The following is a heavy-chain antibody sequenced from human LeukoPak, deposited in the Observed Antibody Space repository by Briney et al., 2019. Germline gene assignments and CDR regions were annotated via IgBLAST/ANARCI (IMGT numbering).Heavy chain of an antibody. Sequence: SVKVSCKASGYTFTGYYMHWVRQAPGQGLEWMGGIIPIFGTANYAQKFQGRVTITADESTSTAYMELSSLRSEDTAVYYCARSIAAAGTDKYSFNYWGQGTLVTVSS. J-gene: IGHJ4*02. CDR2: IIPIFGTA. CDR3: ARSIAAAGTDKYSFNY. D-gene: IGHD6-13*01. V-gene: IGHV1-69*13. CDR1: GYTFTGYY.